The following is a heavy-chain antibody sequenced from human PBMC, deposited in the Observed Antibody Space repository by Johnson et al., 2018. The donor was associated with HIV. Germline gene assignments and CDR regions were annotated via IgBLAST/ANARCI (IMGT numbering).Heavy chain of an antibody. CDR1: GFTFDDFG. J-gene: IGHJ3*02. D-gene: IGHD3-22*01. CDR3: ARVIGYDSSGKAIEI. Sequence: VQLVESGGGVQRPGGSLRLSCAASGFTFDDFGMGWVRQAPGKGLEWVSGINWHGGSTSYADSVKGRFTISRDNAKNSLYVQMNSLRAEDTALYHCARVIGYDSSGKAIEIGGQGTMVTVS. V-gene: IGHV3-20*01. CDR2: INWHGGST.